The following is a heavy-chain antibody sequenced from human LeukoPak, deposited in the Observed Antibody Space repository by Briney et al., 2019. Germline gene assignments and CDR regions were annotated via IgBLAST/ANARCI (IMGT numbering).Heavy chain of an antibody. Sequence: VASVKVSSKASGYTFTNYDINWVRQATGHGREWMGWMNTNSGNRGYVQKFQGRVTITMNTSISTAYMELSSLRSEDTAVYYCARGDSSGYYGYYYYDYMDVWGKGTTVTVSS. CDR1: GYTFTNYD. D-gene: IGHD3-22*01. CDR2: MNTNSGNR. V-gene: IGHV1-8*03. J-gene: IGHJ6*03. CDR3: ARGDSSGYYGYYYYDYMDV.